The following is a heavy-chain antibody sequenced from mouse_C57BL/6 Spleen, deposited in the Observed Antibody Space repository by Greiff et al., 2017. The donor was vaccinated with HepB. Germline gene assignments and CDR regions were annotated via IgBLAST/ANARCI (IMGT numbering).Heavy chain of an antibody. J-gene: IGHJ2*01. D-gene: IGHD1-1*01. CDR2: IDPETGGT. CDR3: TRDYGSREVFDY. Sequence: VQLVESGAELVRPGASVTLSCKASGYTFTDYEMHWVKQTPVHGLEWIGAIDPETGGTAYNQKFKGKAILTADKSSSTAYMELRSLTSEDSAVYYCTRDYGSREVFDYWGQGTTLTVSS. V-gene: IGHV1-15*01. CDR1: GYTFTDYE.